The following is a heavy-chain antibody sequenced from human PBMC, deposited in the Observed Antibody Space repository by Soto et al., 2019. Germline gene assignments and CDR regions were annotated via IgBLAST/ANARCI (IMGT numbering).Heavy chain of an antibody. Sequence: ASVKVSCKASGYTFTSYAMNWVRQAPGQRLEWMGWINAGNGNTKYSQKFQGRVTITRDTSASTAYMELSSLRSEDTAIYYCAREGYTFGPGAVSGAFDIWGQGTVVTVSS. D-gene: IGHD2-2*02. CDR3: AREGYTFGPGAVSGAFDI. CDR1: GYTFTSYA. V-gene: IGHV1-3*01. J-gene: IGHJ3*02. CDR2: INAGNGNT.